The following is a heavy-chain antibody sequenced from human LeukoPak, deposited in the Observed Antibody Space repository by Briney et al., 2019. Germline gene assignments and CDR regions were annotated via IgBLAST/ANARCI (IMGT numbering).Heavy chain of an antibody. J-gene: IGHJ4*02. D-gene: IGHD1-26*01. CDR1: AFTFSSYG. V-gene: IGHV3-33*01. Sequence: GGSLRLSCAASAFTFSSYGMLWVRQAPGKGLEWVAVIWYDGSKKYYADSVKGRFTISRDNSKNTLYLQMNSLRAEDTAVYYCARDWGELPYDYWGQGTLVTVSS. CDR3: ARDWGELPYDY. CDR2: IWYDGSKK.